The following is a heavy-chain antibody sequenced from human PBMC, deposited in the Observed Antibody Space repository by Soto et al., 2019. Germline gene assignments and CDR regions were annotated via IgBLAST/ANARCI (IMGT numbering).Heavy chain of an antibody. Sequence: SMKVSLQASGCTLRRYAINLVGQAPGQGGEWMGGIIPIFGTANYAQKFQGRVTITADESTSTAYMELSSLRSEDTAVYYCARAPYSSSWSYYYYGMDVWGQGTTVTVSS. CDR1: GCTLRRYA. CDR3: ARAPYSSSWSYYYYGMDV. J-gene: IGHJ6*02. D-gene: IGHD6-13*01. V-gene: IGHV1-69*13. CDR2: IIPIFGTA.